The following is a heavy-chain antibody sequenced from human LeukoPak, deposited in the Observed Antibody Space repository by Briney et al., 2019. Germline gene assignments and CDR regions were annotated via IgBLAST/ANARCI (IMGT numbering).Heavy chain of an antibody. CDR2: TGSTGVST. CDR3: AKGGATVIDY. CDR1: GFTFSSYA. V-gene: IGHV3-23*01. D-gene: IGHD4-17*01. Sequence: GGSLRLSCAASGFTFSSYAMNWVRQAPGKGLEWVSGTGSTGVSTFYADSVKGRFTVSRDNAKNTLYLQMNSLRAEDTAVYYCAKGGATVIDYWGQGTLVTVSS. J-gene: IGHJ4*02.